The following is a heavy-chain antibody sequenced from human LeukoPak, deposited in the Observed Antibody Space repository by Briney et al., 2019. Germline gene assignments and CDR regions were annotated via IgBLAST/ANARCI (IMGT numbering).Heavy chain of an antibody. CDR1: GYTFTSCG. Sequence: ASVKVSCKASGYTFTSCGINWVRQAPGQGLEWMGWISTYNGNTNYAQKLQGRVAMTTDTSTTTAYMELRSLRSDDTAVYYCARSGEMATAHWFFDLWGRGTLVTVSS. CDR3: ARSGEMATAHWFFDL. CDR2: ISTYNGNT. J-gene: IGHJ2*01. D-gene: IGHD5-24*01. V-gene: IGHV1-18*01.